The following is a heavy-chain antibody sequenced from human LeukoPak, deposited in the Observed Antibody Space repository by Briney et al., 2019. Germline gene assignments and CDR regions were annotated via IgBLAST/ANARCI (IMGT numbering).Heavy chain of an antibody. D-gene: IGHD2-2*01. J-gene: IGHJ3*02. CDR3: ARSRAAMANDDAFDI. CDR2: ISNTGGST. CDR1: GFTFSSYA. V-gene: IGHV3-64*01. Sequence: HPGGSLRLSCAASGFTFSSYAIHWVRQAPGKGLEYVSAISNTGGSTYYANSVKGRFTISRDNSKNTLYLQMGSLRAEDMAVYYCARSRAAMANDDAFDIWGQGAMVTVSA.